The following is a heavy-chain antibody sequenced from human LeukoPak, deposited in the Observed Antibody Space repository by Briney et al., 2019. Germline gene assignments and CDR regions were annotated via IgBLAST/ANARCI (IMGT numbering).Heavy chain of an antibody. CDR2: IYSGGST. V-gene: IGHV3-66*02. CDR1: GFTVSSNY. Sequence: GGPLRLSCAASGFTVSSNYMSWVRQAPGKGLEWVSVIYSGGSTYYADSVKGRFTISRDNSKNTLYLQMNSLRAEDTAVYYCARDLDYYDSSGYYGDYWGQGTLVTVSS. CDR3: ARDLDYYDSSGYYGDY. D-gene: IGHD3-22*01. J-gene: IGHJ4*02.